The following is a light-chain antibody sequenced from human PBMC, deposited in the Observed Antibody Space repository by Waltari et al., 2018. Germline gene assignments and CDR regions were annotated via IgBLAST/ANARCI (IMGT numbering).Light chain of an antibody. CDR2: DAS. J-gene: IGKJ3*01. Sequence: DIQMTQSPSSLSASVGDRVTITCQASQDISNYLNWYQQKPGKGPKLLIYDASNLETGVPSRFSGSGSGTDFTFTISSLQPEDIATYYCQQYDNLPLTFGPGTKVDIK. CDR3: QQYDNLPLT. V-gene: IGKV1-33*01. CDR1: QDISNY.